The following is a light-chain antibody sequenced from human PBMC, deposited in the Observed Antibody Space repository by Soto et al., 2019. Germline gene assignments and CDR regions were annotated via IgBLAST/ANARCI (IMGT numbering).Light chain of an antibody. J-gene: IGKJ4*01. Sequence: EIVLTQSPGTLSLSPGERATLSCRASQSVSNNLAWYQQKPGQAPRLLIYGASTRATGIPARFSGSGSGRDFTLTISSLESEDFAVYYCQQYNDWPPGLTFGGGTKVEIK. V-gene: IGKV3-15*01. CDR3: QQYNDWPPGLT. CDR2: GAS. CDR1: QSVSNN.